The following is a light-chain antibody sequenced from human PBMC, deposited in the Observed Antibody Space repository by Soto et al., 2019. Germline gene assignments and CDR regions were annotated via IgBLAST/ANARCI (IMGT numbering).Light chain of an antibody. V-gene: IGKV3-15*01. CDR3: QQYKNWPPLT. Sequence: EIVMTQSPATLSVSPGETATLSCRASQSVSYNLAWYQQKPGQGPRLLIYGAFTRATGIPARFSCSGSGTEFTLTLSSLQSEDFAVYYCQQYKNWPPLTFGGGTKVEIK. J-gene: IGKJ4*01. CDR1: QSVSYN. CDR2: GAF.